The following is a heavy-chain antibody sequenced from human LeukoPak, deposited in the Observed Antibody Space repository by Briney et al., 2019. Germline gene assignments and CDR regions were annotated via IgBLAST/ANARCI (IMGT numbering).Heavy chain of an antibody. CDR1: GFTFSSYE. V-gene: IGHV3-48*03. D-gene: IGHD3-22*01. Sequence: PGGSLRLSCAASGFTFSSYEMNWVRQAPGKGLEWVSYISSSGSTIYYADSVKGRFTISRDNAKNSLYLQMNSLRAEDTAVYYCARDRKKLTYYYDSSGYYSPGDYWGQGTLVTVSS. CDR2: ISSSGSTI. CDR3: ARDRKKLTYYYDSSGYYSPGDY. J-gene: IGHJ4*02.